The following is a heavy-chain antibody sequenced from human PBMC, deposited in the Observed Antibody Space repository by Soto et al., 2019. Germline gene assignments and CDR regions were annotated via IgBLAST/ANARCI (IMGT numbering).Heavy chain of an antibody. D-gene: IGHD2-15*01. V-gene: IGHV5-10-1*01. CDR3: ASFTVVAATAGHYYYGMDV. CDR1: GCSFTSYW. Sequence: PGESLKISCKGSGCSFTSYWISWVRQMPGKGLEWMGRIDPSDSYTNYSPSFQGHVTISADKSISTAYLQWSSLKASDTAMYYCASFTVVAATAGHYYYGMDVWGQGTTVTVSS. CDR2: IDPSDSYT. J-gene: IGHJ6*02.